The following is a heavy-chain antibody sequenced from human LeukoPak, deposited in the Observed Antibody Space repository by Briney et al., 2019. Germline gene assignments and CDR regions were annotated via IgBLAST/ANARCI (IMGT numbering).Heavy chain of an antibody. J-gene: IGHJ4*02. CDR1: GFTFSRYS. Sequence: GGSLRLSCAASGFTFSRYSMNCVRDALGKGMEWVSSISRSSSYIYYAASVTGRFTISRDNAKNSLYLQRNSLRGQDRGVYYCAPYSGSHWGQGTLVTVSS. D-gene: IGHD1-26*01. CDR2: ISRSSSYI. V-gene: IGHV3-21*01. CDR3: APYSGSH.